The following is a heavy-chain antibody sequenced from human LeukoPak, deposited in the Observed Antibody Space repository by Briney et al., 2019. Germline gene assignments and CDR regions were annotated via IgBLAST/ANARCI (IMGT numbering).Heavy chain of an antibody. Sequence: GGSLRLSCAASGFTFSSYAMSWVRHAPGKGLEWVSVISGSGGSTYFADSVKGRSTISRDNSKNTLYLQMSSLRAEDTAVYYCAKGNGMIVLAYFDYWGQGTLVTVSS. CDR2: ISGSGGST. J-gene: IGHJ4*02. V-gene: IGHV3-23*01. D-gene: IGHD3-22*01. CDR1: GFTFSSYA. CDR3: AKGNGMIVLAYFDY.